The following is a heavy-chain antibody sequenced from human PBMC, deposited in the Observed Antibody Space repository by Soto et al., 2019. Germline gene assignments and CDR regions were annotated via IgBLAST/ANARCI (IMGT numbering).Heavy chain of an antibody. CDR2: INHSGST. CDR1: GGSFSGYY. J-gene: IGHJ5*02. V-gene: IGHV4-34*01. Sequence: SETLSLTCAVYGGSFSGYYWSWIRQPPGKGLEWIGEINHSGSTNYNPSLKSRVTISVDTSKNQFSLKLSSVTAADTAVYYCARRMSSIAARPPAYNWFDPWGQGTLVTVSS. CDR3: ARRMSSIAARPPAYNWFDP. D-gene: IGHD6-6*01.